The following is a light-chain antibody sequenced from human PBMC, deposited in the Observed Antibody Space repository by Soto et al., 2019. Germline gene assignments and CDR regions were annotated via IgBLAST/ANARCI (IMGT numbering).Light chain of an antibody. CDR2: EVT. CDR3: STFGGTGV. J-gene: IGLJ1*01. Sequence: QSALTQPDSVSGSPGQSIAISCTGTSSDVGRYNYVSWYQQHPGKAPKLMIYEVTNRPSGVSDRFSGSKSGNTASLTITGLQADDEADYYCSTFGGTGVFGTGTKLTLL. CDR1: SSDVGRYNY. V-gene: IGLV2-14*01.